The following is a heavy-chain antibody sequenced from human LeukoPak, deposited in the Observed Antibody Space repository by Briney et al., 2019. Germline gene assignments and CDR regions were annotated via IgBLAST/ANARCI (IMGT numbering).Heavy chain of an antibody. Sequence: SETLSLTCSVSGGSISSYYWSWIRQPPGKGLEWIGYIYYSGSTNYNPSLKSRVTISVDTSKNQFSLKLSSVTAADTAVYYCARAWGRLLTFDYWGQGTLVTVSS. CDR3: ARAWGRLLTFDY. D-gene: IGHD2-21*02. J-gene: IGHJ4*02. CDR1: GGSISSYY. CDR2: IYYSGST. V-gene: IGHV4-59*01.